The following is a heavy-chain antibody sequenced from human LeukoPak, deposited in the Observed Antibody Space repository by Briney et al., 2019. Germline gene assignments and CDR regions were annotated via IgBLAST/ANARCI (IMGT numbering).Heavy chain of an antibody. CDR3: ARVPYYYNSGSYYYGGIDV. Sequence: SETLSLTCTVSGGSISSYYWTWIRQPAGKGLEWIGHMYTSGGINYNPSLKSRVTMSIDTSKNQFSLKLSSMTAADTAVYYCARVPYYYNSGSYYYGGIDVWGQGTTVTVSS. D-gene: IGHD3-22*01. CDR1: GGSISSYY. V-gene: IGHV4-4*07. CDR2: MYTSGGI. J-gene: IGHJ6*02.